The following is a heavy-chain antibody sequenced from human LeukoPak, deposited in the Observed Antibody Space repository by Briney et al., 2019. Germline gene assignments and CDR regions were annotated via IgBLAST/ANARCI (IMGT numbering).Heavy chain of an antibody. D-gene: IGHD2-15*01. CDR2: IYTSGST. Sequence: SETLSLTCTVSGGSISSSSYYWSWIRQPAGKGLEWIGRIYTSGSTNYNPSLKSRVTMSVDTSKNQFSLKLSSVTAADTAVYYCARAYCSGGSCHKGRYYYYMDVWGKGTTVTISS. J-gene: IGHJ6*03. CDR1: GGSISSSSYY. CDR3: ARAYCSGGSCHKGRYYYYMDV. V-gene: IGHV4-61*02.